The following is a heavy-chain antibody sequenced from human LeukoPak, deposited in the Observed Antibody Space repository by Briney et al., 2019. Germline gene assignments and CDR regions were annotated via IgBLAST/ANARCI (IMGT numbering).Heavy chain of an antibody. CDR1: GGSISSSIYY. CDR3: ARDSGQHNGYDWSH. D-gene: IGHD5-12*01. V-gene: IGHV4-39*07. CDR2: VFYGAT. Sequence: SETLSLTCIVSGGSISSSIYYWAWVRQPPGKGLEWIGTVFYGATQYSPSLRSRVTISIDASTNQFSLMLTSMTAADTAVYYCARDSGQHNGYDWSHWGQGTLVTVYS. J-gene: IGHJ4*02.